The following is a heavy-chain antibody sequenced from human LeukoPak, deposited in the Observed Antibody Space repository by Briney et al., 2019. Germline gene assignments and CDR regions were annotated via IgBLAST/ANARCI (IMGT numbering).Heavy chain of an antibody. D-gene: IGHD2-15*01. CDR3: ARDQGYCSGGNCYSAFDY. V-gene: IGHV3-21*01. CDR1: GFTFSSYS. Sequence: GGSLRLSCAASGFTFSSYSMNWVRQAPGKGLEWVSSISSSSSYIYYADSVKGRFTISRDNAKNSLYLQMNSLRAEDTAVYYCARDQGYCSGGNCYSAFDYWGQGTLVTVSS. J-gene: IGHJ4*02. CDR2: ISSSSSYI.